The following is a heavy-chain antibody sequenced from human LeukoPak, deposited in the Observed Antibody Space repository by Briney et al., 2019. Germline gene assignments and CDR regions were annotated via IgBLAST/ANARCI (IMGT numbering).Heavy chain of an antibody. CDR2: TYNSGST. J-gene: IGHJ4*02. D-gene: IGHD1-26*01. V-gene: IGHV4-59*02. CDR3: ARDRGEGRERPFDY. Sequence: SETLSLTCTVSGASVNTDYWSRIRQPPGKGLEWIGYTYNSGSTNYNPSLKSRVTISVDTSKNHFSLRLTSVTAADTAMYYCARDRGEGRERPFDYWGRGTLVTVSS. CDR1: GASVNTDY.